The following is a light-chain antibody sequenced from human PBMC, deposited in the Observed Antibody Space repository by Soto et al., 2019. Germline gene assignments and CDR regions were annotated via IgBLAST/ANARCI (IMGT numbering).Light chain of an antibody. CDR2: GAS. Sequence: DIQMTQSPSSLSASIGDRVTITCQASHDIKKYLSWYQQKPGRAPKLLIYGASNLEAGVPSRFSGRGYGTEFTLALSSLQPEDIATYYCQHYDNLPPFTFGPGTKV. J-gene: IGKJ3*01. V-gene: IGKV1-33*01. CDR3: QHYDNLPPFT. CDR1: HDIKKY.